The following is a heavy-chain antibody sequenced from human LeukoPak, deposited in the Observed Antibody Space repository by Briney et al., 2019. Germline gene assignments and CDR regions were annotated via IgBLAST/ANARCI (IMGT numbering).Heavy chain of an antibody. V-gene: IGHV4-59*01. CDR3: ARDVSASYSNKEYAFDI. CDR1: GGSISSYY. J-gene: IGHJ3*02. D-gene: IGHD1-26*01. CDR2: IYYSGST. Sequence: SETLSLTCTVSGGSISSYYWRWIRQAPGKGLEWSGYIYYSGSTNYKPSLRSGVTISVDTSKNEFSLKLSSVTAADTAVYYCARDVSASYSNKEYAFDIWGQGTMVTVSS.